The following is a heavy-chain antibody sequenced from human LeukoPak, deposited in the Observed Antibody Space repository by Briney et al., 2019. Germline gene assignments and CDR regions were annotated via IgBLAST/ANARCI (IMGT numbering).Heavy chain of an antibody. J-gene: IGHJ5*02. CDR3: ARGSAAAGIFDD. CDR2: INPNSGGT. CDR1: GYTFTDYY. V-gene: IGHV1-2*02. D-gene: IGHD6-25*01. Sequence: GASVRVSCKASGYTFTDYYMHWVRQAPGQGLEWMGWINPNSGGTNYAQKFQGRVTMTTDTSISTAYVELSRLTSEDTAVYYCARGSAAAGIFDDWGQGTLVTVSS.